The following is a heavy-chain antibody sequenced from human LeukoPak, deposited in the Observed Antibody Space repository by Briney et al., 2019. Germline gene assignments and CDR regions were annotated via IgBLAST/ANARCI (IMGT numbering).Heavy chain of an antibody. CDR3: ARAYCNGDTCYHSRGWFDP. CDR1: GFTFSSYA. Sequence: GGSLRLSCAASGFTFSSYAMTWVRQAPGKGLEWVSAISGSGDSTYYADSVKGLFTISRDNSKNTLYLQMNRLRAEDTAVYYCARAYCNGDTCYHSRGWFDPWGQGTLLTVSS. D-gene: IGHD2-15*01. CDR2: ISGSGDST. J-gene: IGHJ5*02. V-gene: IGHV3-23*01.